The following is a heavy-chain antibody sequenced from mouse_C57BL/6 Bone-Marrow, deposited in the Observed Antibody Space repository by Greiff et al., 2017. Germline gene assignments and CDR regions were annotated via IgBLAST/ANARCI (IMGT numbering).Heavy chain of an antibody. Sequence: VQLQESGPGLVAPSQSLSLTCTVSGFSFTSYGVDWVRQSPGKGLEWLGVIWGVGSTNYNSALKSILSISKDNSKSQVFLKMNSLQTDDTAMYYCASSIYSDMDYWGQGTSVTVSS. CDR1: GFSFTSYG. CDR3: ASSIYSDMDY. J-gene: IGHJ4*01. V-gene: IGHV2-6*01. D-gene: IGHD2-3*01. CDR2: IWGVGST.